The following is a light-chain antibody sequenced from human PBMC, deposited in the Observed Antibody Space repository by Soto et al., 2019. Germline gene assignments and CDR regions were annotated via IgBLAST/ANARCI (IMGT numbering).Light chain of an antibody. CDR1: QSVSSSY. V-gene: IGKV3-20*01. Sequence: EIVLTQSPGTLSLSPGERGTLSCRASQSVSSSYLAWYQQKPGQAPRLLMYDTSSRATGIPDRFSGSGSGTDFTLYLTRLEPEDFAVYYCQQYGSSPQTFGQGTKVEIK. J-gene: IGKJ1*01. CDR3: QQYGSSPQT. CDR2: DTS.